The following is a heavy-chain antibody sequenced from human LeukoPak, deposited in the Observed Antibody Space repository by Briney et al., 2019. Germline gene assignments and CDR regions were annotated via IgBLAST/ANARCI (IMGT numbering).Heavy chain of an antibody. D-gene: IGHD6-13*01. CDR3: ARGIVAAGTILGRMDV. V-gene: IGHV5-51*01. Sequence: GESLKISCEGSGYSFTSYWIGWVRQMPGKGLAWMGIIYPGDSDTRYNPSFQGQVTISADKSISTAYLQWSSLRASDTAMYYCARGIVAAGTILGRMDVWGRGTTVTVSS. CDR2: IYPGDSDT. CDR1: GYSFTSYW. J-gene: IGHJ6*02.